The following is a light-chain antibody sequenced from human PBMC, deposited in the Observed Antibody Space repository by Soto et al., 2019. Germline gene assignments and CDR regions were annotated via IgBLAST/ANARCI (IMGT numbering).Light chain of an antibody. J-gene: IGKJ2*01. CDR1: QSISSW. Sequence: DIQMAQSPSTLSASVGDRVTITCRASQSISSWLAWYQQKPGKAPKLLIYDASSLESGVPSRFSGGGSGTEFTLTIRSLQPDDFATYYCQQYNSYPMYTFGQGTKLEIK. CDR3: QQYNSYPMYT. CDR2: DAS. V-gene: IGKV1-5*01.